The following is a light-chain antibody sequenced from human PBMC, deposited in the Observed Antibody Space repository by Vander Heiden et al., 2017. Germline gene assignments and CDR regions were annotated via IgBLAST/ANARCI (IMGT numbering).Light chain of an antibody. CDR1: QSISNY. V-gene: IGKV1-39*01. J-gene: IGKJ1*01. Sequence: DIQMTQSPSSLSASVGDRVTITCRASQSISNYLNWYQQRPGRAPKLLIYAASSLHGGVPSRFSGSGSGTDFTLTISSLQPEDFATYYCQQSDSNLWTFGQGTEVEIK. CDR3: QQSDSNLWT. CDR2: AAS.